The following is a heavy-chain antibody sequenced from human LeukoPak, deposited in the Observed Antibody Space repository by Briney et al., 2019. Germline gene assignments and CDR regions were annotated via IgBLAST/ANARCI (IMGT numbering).Heavy chain of an antibody. CDR1: GGSISSSSYY. V-gene: IGHV4-39*07. J-gene: IGHJ4*02. CDR2: IYYSGST. Sequence: SETLSLTCTVSGGSISSSSYYWGWIRQPPGKGLEWIGSIYYSGSTYYNPSLKSRVTISVDTSKNQFSLKLSSVTATDTAVYYCARVSNMVRGPAGAFDYWGQGTLVTVSS. D-gene: IGHD3-10*01. CDR3: ARVSNMVRGPAGAFDY.